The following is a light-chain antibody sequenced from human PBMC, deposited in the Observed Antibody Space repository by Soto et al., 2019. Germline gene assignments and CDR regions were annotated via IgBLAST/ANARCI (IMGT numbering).Light chain of an antibody. CDR3: QQYNDWPLT. CDR1: QSVRSN. CDR2: GAF. Sequence: EIVMTQSPVTLSVSPGERATLSCRASQSVRSNLAWYQQKPGQSPSLLIYGAFTRATGIPARFSGTGSGTAFTLTISSLQSEDFALYYCQQYNDWPLTFGQGTKLEV. V-gene: IGKV3-15*01. J-gene: IGKJ1*01.